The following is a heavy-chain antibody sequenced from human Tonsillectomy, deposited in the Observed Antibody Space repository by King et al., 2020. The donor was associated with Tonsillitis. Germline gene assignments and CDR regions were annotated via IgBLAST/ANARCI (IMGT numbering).Heavy chain of an antibody. CDR3: AKDRGQRLGGGAFDS. D-gene: IGHD3-3*01. CDR1: GFTFDTYA. CDR2: ISASGVTT. Sequence: VQLVESGGGLVQPGGSVRLSCAASGFTFDTYAMTWVRQAPGKGLDWVSSISASGVTTYYAGSVKGRFTISRDNSKNTFFLQMNSLRADDTAVYYCAKDRGQRLGGGAFDSWGQGTLVTVSS. V-gene: IGHV3-23*04. J-gene: IGHJ3*02.